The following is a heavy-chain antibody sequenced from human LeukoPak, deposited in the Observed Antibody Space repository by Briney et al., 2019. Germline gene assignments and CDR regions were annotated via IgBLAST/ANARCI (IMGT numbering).Heavy chain of an antibody. J-gene: IGHJ5*02. CDR1: GYTFTSYY. Sequence: ASVKVSCKASGYTFTSYYIHWVRQAPGQGLEWMGIIYPGGGSTSYAQKFQGRVTMTRDMSTSTVYMELSSLRSEDTAVYYCARANMVRGVGSFFDRNWFDPWGQGTLVTVSS. V-gene: IGHV1-46*01. D-gene: IGHD3-10*01. CDR3: ARANMVRGVGSFFDRNWFDP. CDR2: IYPGGGST.